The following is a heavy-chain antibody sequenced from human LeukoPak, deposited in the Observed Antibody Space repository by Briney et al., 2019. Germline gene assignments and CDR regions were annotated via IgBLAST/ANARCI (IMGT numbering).Heavy chain of an antibody. CDR3: ARRGPIIQPSEWVAFDI. V-gene: IGHV4-4*02. D-gene: IGHD5-18*01. Sequence: SETLSLTCAVSGGSISSSNWWSWVRQPPGKGLEWMGEIYHSGSTNYNPSLKSRVTISVDTSKNQFSLKLSSVTAADTAVYYCARRGPIIQPSEWVAFDIWGQGTMVTVSS. J-gene: IGHJ3*02. CDR1: GGSISSSNW. CDR2: IYHSGST.